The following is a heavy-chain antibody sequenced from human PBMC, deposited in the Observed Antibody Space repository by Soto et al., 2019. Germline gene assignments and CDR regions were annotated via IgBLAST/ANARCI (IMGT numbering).Heavy chain of an antibody. D-gene: IGHD5-12*01. J-gene: IGHJ6*02. CDR3: APKYGVATSRVLFYNGMDV. Sequence: QLVQSGPEVKKPGASVKISCNLSGNTFTTYYIQWVRQAPGQGLEWMGLVNPSGGSTTYVQTFQGRITMTWATSTNTVYMGLSSLTSADTAVYFCAPKYGVATSRVLFYNGMDVWGQGTTVTVSS. CDR2: VNPSGGST. CDR1: GNTFTTYY. V-gene: IGHV1-46*01.